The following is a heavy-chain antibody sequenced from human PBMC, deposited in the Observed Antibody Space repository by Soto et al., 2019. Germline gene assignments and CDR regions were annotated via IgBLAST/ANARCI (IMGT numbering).Heavy chain of an antibody. CDR1: GGSFSGYY. CDR2: INHSGST. Sequence: QVQLQQWGAGLLKPSETLSLTCAVYGGSFSGYYWSGIRQPPGKGLEWIGEINHSGSTNYNPSLKSRVTISVDTSKNQFSLKLSSVTAADTAVYYCASTRGFQYFQHWGQGTLVTVSS. CDR3: ASTRGFQYFQH. V-gene: IGHV4-34*01. J-gene: IGHJ1*01.